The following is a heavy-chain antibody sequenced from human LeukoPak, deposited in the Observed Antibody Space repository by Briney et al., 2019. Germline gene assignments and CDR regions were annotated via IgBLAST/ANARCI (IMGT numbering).Heavy chain of an antibody. CDR1: GYTFTSYG. J-gene: IGHJ4*02. Sequence: GASVKVSCKASGYTFTSYGISWVRQAPGQGLEWMGWINPNSGATNYAQKFQGRVTMTRDTSIGTAYMELKRQTSDDTAVHYCARGPDNSGFYPFDYWGQGTLVTVSS. CDR2: INPNSGAT. D-gene: IGHD3-22*01. CDR3: ARGPDNSGFYPFDY. V-gene: IGHV1-2*02.